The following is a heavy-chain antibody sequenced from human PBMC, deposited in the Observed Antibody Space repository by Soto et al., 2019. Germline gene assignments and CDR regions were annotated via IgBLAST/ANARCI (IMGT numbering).Heavy chain of an antibody. Sequence: PSETLSLTCTVSGGSISSYYWSWIRQPPGKGLEWIGYIYYSGSTNYNPSLKSRVTISVDTSKYQFSLKLSSVTAADTAVYYCAREGLYSSGWYNWFDPWGQGTLVTVSS. CDR1: GGSISSYY. CDR3: AREGLYSSGWYNWFDP. D-gene: IGHD6-19*01. V-gene: IGHV4-59*01. J-gene: IGHJ5*02. CDR2: IYYSGST.